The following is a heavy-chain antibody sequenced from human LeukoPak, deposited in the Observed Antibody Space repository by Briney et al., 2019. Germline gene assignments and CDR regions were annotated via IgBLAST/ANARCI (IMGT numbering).Heavy chain of an antibody. D-gene: IGHD6-19*01. Sequence: SETLSLTCTVSGGSISSYYWSWIRQPPGKGLEWIGYIYYSGSTNYNPSLKSRVTMSVDTSKNQFSLKLSSVTAADTAVYYCARDIPYSSGWFEEAYYFDYWGQGTLVTVSS. V-gene: IGHV4-59*12. CDR1: GGSISSYY. CDR2: IYYSGST. CDR3: ARDIPYSSGWFEEAYYFDY. J-gene: IGHJ4*02.